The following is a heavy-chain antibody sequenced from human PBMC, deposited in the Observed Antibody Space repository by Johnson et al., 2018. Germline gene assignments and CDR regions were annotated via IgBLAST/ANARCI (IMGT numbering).Heavy chain of an antibody. CDR3: ARRLVNYPFAI. J-gene: IGHJ3*02. D-gene: IGHD3-10*01. V-gene: IGHV5-51*01. CDR2: IYPRDSET. Sequence: VQLVQSGAEVRKPGESLTISCKTSGYSFTSYWIGWVRQMPGKGLESMGIIYPRDSETRYIPSFQGQVTFSAYKSISTAYLQWSSLKASDTAMYYCARRLVNYPFAIWGQGTMVTVSS. CDR1: GYSFTSYW.